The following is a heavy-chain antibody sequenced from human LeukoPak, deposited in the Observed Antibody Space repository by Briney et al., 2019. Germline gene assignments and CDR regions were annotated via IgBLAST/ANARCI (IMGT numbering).Heavy chain of an antibody. D-gene: IGHD6-13*01. J-gene: IGHJ4*02. CDR2: ISYDGSNK. CDR1: GFTFSSYG. V-gene: IGHV3-30*03. Sequence: GGSLRLSCAASGFTFSSYGMHWVRQAPGKGLEWVAVISYDGSNKYYADSVKGRFTISRDNSKNTLYLQMNSLRAEDTAVYYCARGRAAAAPDYWGQGTLVTVSS. CDR3: ARGRAAAAPDY.